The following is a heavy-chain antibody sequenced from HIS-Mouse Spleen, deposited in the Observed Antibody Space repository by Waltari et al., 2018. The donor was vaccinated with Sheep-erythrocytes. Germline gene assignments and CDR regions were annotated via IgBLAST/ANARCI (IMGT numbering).Heavy chain of an antibody. V-gene: IGHV3-30*18. CDR2: ISYDGINK. CDR3: AKVRTVNYWYFDL. J-gene: IGHJ2*01. CDR1: GLTFSSYG. Sequence: QVQLVESGGGVVQPGRSLRLPCAASGLTFSSYGMHWVRQAPGEGLGGVSVISYDGINKYDADSVKGRFTISRDNSKNTLYLQMNSLRAEDTAVYYCAKVRTVNYWYFDLWGRGTLVTVSS. D-gene: IGHD1-1*01.